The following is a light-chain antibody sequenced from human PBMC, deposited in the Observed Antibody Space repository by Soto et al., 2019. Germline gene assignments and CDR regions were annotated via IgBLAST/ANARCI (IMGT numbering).Light chain of an antibody. Sequence: ENVLTQSPGSLSLSPGERATVSCRASQSVSLSLAWYQQKPGQAPRLLIYGASSRATGIPDRFSGSGSGTDFTLTISRLEPEDFAVYYCQQYGSSPITFGQGTRLEIK. V-gene: IGKV3-20*01. CDR1: QSVSLS. CDR3: QQYGSSPIT. J-gene: IGKJ5*01. CDR2: GAS.